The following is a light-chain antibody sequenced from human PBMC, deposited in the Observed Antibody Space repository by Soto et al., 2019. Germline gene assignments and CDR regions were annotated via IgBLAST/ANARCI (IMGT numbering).Light chain of an antibody. Sequence: QSALTQPRSVSGSPGQSVTISCTGTSSDVGGYNYVSWYQQHLGKAPKLIIYDVTKRPSGVPDRFSGSKSGNTASLTISGLQAEDEADYYCCSYAGSYTHVFGTGTKVTVL. CDR3: CSYAGSYTHV. CDR2: DVT. CDR1: SSDVGGYNY. J-gene: IGLJ1*01. V-gene: IGLV2-11*01.